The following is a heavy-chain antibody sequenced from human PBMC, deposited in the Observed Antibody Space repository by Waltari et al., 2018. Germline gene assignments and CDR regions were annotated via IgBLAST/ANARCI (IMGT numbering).Heavy chain of an antibody. Sequence: EVQLMESGGGLVKPGGSLRLSCAASGFSFSTYNMNWGRQAPGKGLEWVSSVSSNGAYIHYADSVRGRFTISRDNAKTSLYLQMNGLRDEDTAVYYCARGGWGFYLDLWGQGALVTVSS. V-gene: IGHV3-21*01. CDR2: VSSNGAYI. J-gene: IGHJ5*02. D-gene: IGHD7-27*01. CDR3: ARGGWGFYLDL. CDR1: GFSFSTYN.